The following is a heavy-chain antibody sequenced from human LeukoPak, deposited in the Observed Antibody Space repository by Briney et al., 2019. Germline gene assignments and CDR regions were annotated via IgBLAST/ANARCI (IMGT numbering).Heavy chain of an antibody. CDR3: ARDPAPQGWFDS. CDR1: GFTLSTYW. Sequence: GGSLRLSCAASGFTLSTYWMHWVRQAPGKGLVWVSRINSEGSSTTYADSVKGRFTISRDNAKNILYLQMNSLRAEDTAVYHRARDPAPQGWFDSWGQGTLVTVSS. J-gene: IGHJ5*01. V-gene: IGHV3-74*01. CDR2: INSEGSST.